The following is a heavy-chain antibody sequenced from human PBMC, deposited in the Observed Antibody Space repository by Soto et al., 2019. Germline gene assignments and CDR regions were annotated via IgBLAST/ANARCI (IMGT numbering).Heavy chain of an antibody. V-gene: IGHV3-13*01. Sequence: PGGSLRLSCAASGFTFSSYDMHWVRQATGKGPEWVSAIGIAGDTYYSGSVKGRFTISRENAKNSLSLQMNSLRAEDTALYYCVRGFRPLEPIAFYDYWGHGTPVTVSS. J-gene: IGHJ4*01. CDR2: IGIAGDT. CDR3: VRGFRPLEPIAFYDY. CDR1: GFTFSSYD. D-gene: IGHD1-1*01.